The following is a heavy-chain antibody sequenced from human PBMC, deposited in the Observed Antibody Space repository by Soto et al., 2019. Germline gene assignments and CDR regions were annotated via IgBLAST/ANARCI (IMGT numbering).Heavy chain of an antibody. CDR3: VRDRDFYDGRGYASPGDAFDV. D-gene: IGHD3-22*01. Sequence: EVQLVESGGGLVQTGGSLRLSCAVSGFTFSTYWMHWVRQVPGKGLVWVSRISLDGSRTSYAESVKGRFTISRDNAKNTLYLQMRSLRAEDSAVYFCVRDRDFYDGRGYASPGDAFDVWGQGTVVSVSS. J-gene: IGHJ3*01. CDR1: GFTFSTYW. CDR2: ISLDGSRT. V-gene: IGHV3-74*01.